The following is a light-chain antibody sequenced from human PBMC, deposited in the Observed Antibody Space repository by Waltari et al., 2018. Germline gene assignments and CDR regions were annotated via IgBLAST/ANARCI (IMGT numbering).Light chain of an antibody. V-gene: IGKV3-20*01. CDR1: QSISRF. J-gene: IGKJ1*01. CDR2: DAS. CDR3: QKYGSLPAT. Sequence: EIMLTQSPGTLSLSPGERATLSCRASQSISRFLAWYQQKPGQATRLLIYDASSRATGIPDRFSGSGSGTDFSLTSSRLEPEDIAVYYCQKYGSLPATFGQGTKVEIK.